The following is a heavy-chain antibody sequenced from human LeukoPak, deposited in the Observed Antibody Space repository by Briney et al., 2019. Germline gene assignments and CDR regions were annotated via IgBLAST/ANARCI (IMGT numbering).Heavy chain of an antibody. V-gene: IGHV5-51*01. D-gene: IGHD3-9*01. CDR1: GYSFTSYW. J-gene: IGHJ3*02. CDR2: IYPGDSDT. CDR3: ARSDILTGRRQMLAFDI. Sequence: KVSCKGSGYSFTSYWIGWVRQMPGKGLELMGIIYPGDSDTRYSPSFQGQVTISADKSISTAYLQWSSLKASDTAMYYCARSDILTGRRQMLAFDIWGQGTMVTVSS.